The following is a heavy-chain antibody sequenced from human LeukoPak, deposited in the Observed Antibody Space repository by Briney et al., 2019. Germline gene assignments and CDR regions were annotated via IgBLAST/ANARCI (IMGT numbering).Heavy chain of an antibody. D-gene: IGHD3-9*01. J-gene: IGHJ4*02. CDR3: ARGLLDNPFDY. Sequence: SETLSLTCTVSGGSISSHYWSWIRQPPGKGLEWIGYIYYSGSTNYNPSLKSRVTISVDTSKNQFSLKLSSVTAADTAVYYCARGLLDNPFDYWGQGTLVTVSP. CDR2: IYYSGST. CDR1: GGSISSHY. V-gene: IGHV4-59*11.